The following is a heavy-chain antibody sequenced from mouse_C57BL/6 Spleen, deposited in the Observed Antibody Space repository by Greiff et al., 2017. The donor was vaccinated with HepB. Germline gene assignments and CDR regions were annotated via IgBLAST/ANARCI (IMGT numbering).Heavy chain of an antibody. CDR2: IWSGGNT. V-gene: IGHV2-2*01. CDR3: ARKDGYYWYFDV. CDR1: GFSLTSYG. J-gene: IGHJ1*03. Sequence: QVQLKQSGPGLVQPSQSLSITCTVSGFSLTSYGVHWVRQSPGKGLEWLGVIWSGGNTDYNAAFISRLSISKDNSKSQVFFKMNSLQADDTAIYYCARKDGYYWYFDVWGTGTTVTVSS. D-gene: IGHD2-3*01.